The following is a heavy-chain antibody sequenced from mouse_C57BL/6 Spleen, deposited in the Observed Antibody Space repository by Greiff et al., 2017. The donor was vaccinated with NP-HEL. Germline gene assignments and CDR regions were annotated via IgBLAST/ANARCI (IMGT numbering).Heavy chain of an antibody. J-gene: IGHJ4*01. V-gene: IGHV2-5*01. D-gene: IGHD1-1*01. CDR2: IWRGGST. CDR1: GFSLTSYG. CDR3: AKNWIYYGSSYDYYAMDY. Sequence: VKLMESGPGLVQPSQSLSITCTVSGFSLTSYGVHWVRQSPGKGLEWLGVIWRGGSTDYNAAFMSRLSITKDNSKSQVFFKMNSLQADDTAIYYCAKNWIYYGSSYDYYAMDYWGQGTSVTVSS.